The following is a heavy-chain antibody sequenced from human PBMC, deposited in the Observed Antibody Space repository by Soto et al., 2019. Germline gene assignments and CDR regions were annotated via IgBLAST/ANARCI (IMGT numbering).Heavy chain of an antibody. D-gene: IGHD3-10*01. J-gene: IGHJ6*02. CDR2: IYHSGST. V-gene: IGHV4-30-2*01. CDR1: GGSISSGGYS. CDR3: ARAGGLWFGELFSQYYYHGMDV. Sequence: PSETLSLTCAVSGGSISSGGYSWSWIRQPPGKGLEWIGYIYHSGSTYYNPSLKSRVTISVDRSKNQFSLKLSSVTAADTAVYYCARAGGLWFGELFSQYYYHGMDVWGQGTTVTVSS.